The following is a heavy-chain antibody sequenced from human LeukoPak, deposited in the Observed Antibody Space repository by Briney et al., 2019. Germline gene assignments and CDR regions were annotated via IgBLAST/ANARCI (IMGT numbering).Heavy chain of an antibody. J-gene: IGHJ6*03. D-gene: IGHD3-3*01. V-gene: IGHV4-39*01. CDR3: ASLDFWSGYGSYYYYMDV. CDR1: GGSISSSSCY. CDR2: IYYSGST. Sequence: PSETLSLACTVSGGSISSSSCYWGWIRQPPGKGLEWIGSIYYSGSTYYNPSLKSRVTISVDTSKNQFSLKLSSVTAADTAVYYCASLDFWSGYGSYYYYMDVWGKGTTVTVSS.